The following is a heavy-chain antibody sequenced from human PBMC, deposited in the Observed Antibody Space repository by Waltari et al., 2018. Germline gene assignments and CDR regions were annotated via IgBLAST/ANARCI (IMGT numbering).Heavy chain of an antibody. Sequence: QVQLRESGPGQVKPAGTLSLTCTVYGASITNLDYYWGWIRQPPGKPLEWIGSVYYTGKTYHNPSLVSRVSISVDTSQSQISLRLNSVTAADTAVYYCARQLSEKYYSSGDYPDRWGQGTLVIVST. D-gene: IGHD3-16*01. CDR2: VYYTGKT. J-gene: IGHJ5*02. V-gene: IGHV4-39*01. CDR1: GASITNLDYY. CDR3: ARQLSEKYYSSGDYPDR.